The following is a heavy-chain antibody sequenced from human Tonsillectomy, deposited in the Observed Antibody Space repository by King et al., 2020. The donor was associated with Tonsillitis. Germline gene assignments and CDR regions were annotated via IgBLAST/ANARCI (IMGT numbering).Heavy chain of an antibody. CDR2: FSNSGST. J-gene: IGHJ4*02. V-gene: IGHV4-59*01. D-gene: IGHD3-10*01. Sequence: QLQESGPGLVKPSETLSLTCTVSGGSFSGYYWSWIRQSPGKGLEWIGYFSNSGSTKYNPLFKSRVTISVDTSKNQFSLKLTSVTAADTAVYYCARDYGWGTYCKNPLYYWGQGTQVTVSS. CDR1: GGSFSGYY. CDR3: ARDYGWGTYCKNPLYY.